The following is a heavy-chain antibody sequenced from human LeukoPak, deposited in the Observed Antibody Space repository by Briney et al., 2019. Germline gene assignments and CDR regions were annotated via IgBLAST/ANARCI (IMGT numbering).Heavy chain of an antibody. J-gene: IGHJ4*02. CDR3: ARDQRGYSYGTFDY. Sequence: ASVKVSCKASGYTFTSYGISWVRQAPGQGLEWMGWISAYNGNTNYAQKLQGRVTMTTDTSTSTAYMELRSLRSDDTAVYYCARDQRGYSYGTFDYWGQGTLVTVSS. V-gene: IGHV1-18*01. CDR2: ISAYNGNT. D-gene: IGHD5-18*01. CDR1: GYTFTSYG.